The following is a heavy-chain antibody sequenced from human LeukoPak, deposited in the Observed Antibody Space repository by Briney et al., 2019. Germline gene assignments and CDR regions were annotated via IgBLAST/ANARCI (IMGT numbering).Heavy chain of an antibody. Sequence: GGSLRLSCAASGFTFSGSATHWVRQASGKGLEWVGRIRSKANSYATAYAASVKGRFTISRDDSKNTAYLQMNSLKTEDTAVYYCTRLQETVAGTSSYWGQGTLVTVSS. D-gene: IGHD2-15*01. V-gene: IGHV3-73*01. CDR3: TRLQETVAGTSSY. CDR1: GFTFSGSA. J-gene: IGHJ4*02. CDR2: IRSKANSYAT.